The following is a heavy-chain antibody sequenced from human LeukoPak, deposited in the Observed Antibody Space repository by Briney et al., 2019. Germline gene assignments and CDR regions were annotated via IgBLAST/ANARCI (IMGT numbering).Heavy chain of an antibody. CDR1: GFSISNYW. Sequence: GGSLRLSCAGSGFSISNYWMSWVRQAPGRGLEWVANIKQAESERFYVDSVKDRFIISRENAENSVYLQMNNLRAEDTAVYYCAKGTGASAWLADYWGQGTLVTVSS. CDR2: IKQAESER. J-gene: IGHJ4*02. D-gene: IGHD6-19*01. CDR3: AKGTGASAWLADY. V-gene: IGHV3-7*01.